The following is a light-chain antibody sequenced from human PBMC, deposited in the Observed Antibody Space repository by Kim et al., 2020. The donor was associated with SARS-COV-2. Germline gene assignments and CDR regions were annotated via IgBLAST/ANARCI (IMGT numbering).Light chain of an antibody. CDR1: QDISNY. V-gene: IGKV1-33*01. Sequence: DVQMTQSPSSLSASVGDRVTISCQASQDISNYLIWYQQKPGKAPKLLIYDASNLQTGVPSRFSGSGSGTDFTFTISSLQPEDIATYYCQQYDYVPITIGQGTRLEIK. CDR2: DAS. J-gene: IGKJ5*01. CDR3: QQYDYVPIT.